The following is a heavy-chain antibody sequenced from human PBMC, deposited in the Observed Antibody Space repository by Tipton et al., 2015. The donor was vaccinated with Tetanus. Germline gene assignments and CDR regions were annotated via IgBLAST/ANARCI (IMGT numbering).Heavy chain of an antibody. J-gene: IGHJ4*02. V-gene: IGHV4-39*01. Sequence: TLSLTCTVSGASIRGGTFYWGWIRQPPGKGLEWIGSIYESGDTYYIPSLKSRVTISGDTSTNQFSLTLNSMAAADTGVYYCARHQGGFFTPFDYWGQGKLVTVSS. CDR2: IYESGDT. D-gene: IGHD2-15*01. CDR1: GASIRGGTFY. CDR3: ARHQGGFFTPFDY.